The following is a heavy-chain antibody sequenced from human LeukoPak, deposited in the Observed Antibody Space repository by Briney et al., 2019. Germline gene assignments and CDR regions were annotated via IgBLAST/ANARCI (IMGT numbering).Heavy chain of an antibody. V-gene: IGHV1-69*01. CDR1: RGTFSSYA. Sequence: ASVKVSCKASRGTFSSYAIRWVRQAPGQGLEWMGGIIPIFGTANYAQKFQGRVTITADESTSTAYMELSSLRSEDTAVYYCARDARHRYCSSTSCYRGWLDPWGQGTLVTVSS. D-gene: IGHD2-2*01. CDR2: IIPIFGTA. J-gene: IGHJ5*02. CDR3: ARDARHRYCSSTSCYRGWLDP.